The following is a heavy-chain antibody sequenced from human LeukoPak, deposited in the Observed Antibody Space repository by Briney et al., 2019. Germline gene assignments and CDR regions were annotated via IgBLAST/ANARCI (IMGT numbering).Heavy chain of an antibody. V-gene: IGHV3-9*03. CDR1: GLTFDDYA. Sequence: GRSLRLSCAASGLTFDDYAMHWVRQAPGKGLEWVSGISWNSGSIGYADSVKGRFTISRDNAKNSLYLQMNSLRAEDMALYYCARSVEMATRIDYWGQGTLVTVSS. D-gene: IGHD5-24*01. CDR3: ARSVEMATRIDY. J-gene: IGHJ4*02. CDR2: ISWNSGSI.